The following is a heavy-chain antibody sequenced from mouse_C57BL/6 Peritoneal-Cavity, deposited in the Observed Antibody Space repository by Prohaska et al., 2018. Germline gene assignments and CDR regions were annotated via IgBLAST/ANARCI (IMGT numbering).Heavy chain of an antibody. Sequence: GKVLEWLGVIWRGGSTDDNAAFISRRSISKDNCKSQVFFKRNSLQADETAIYDCARGGVANYYFDYWGQGTTLTVSS. CDR2: IWRGGST. J-gene: IGHJ2*01. D-gene: IGHD1-1*01. CDR3: ARGGVANYYFDY. V-gene: IGHV2-2*01.